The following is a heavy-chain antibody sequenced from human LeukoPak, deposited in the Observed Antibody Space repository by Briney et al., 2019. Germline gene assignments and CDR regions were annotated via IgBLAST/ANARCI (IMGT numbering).Heavy chain of an antibody. CDR3: ARARAVVTANDAFDI. V-gene: IGHV4-61*02. CDR1: GGSISSGSSY. J-gene: IGHJ3*02. CDR2: IYSSGST. D-gene: IGHD2-21*02. Sequence: SQTLSLTCTVSGGSISSGSSYWNWVRQPAGKGLEWIGRIYSSGSTNYNPSLKSRVTISIDMSKDRFSLKLSSVTAADTAVYYCARARAVVTANDAFDIWGQGTMVTVSS.